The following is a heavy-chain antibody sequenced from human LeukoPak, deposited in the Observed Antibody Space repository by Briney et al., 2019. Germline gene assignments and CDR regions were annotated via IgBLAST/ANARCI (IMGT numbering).Heavy chain of an antibody. J-gene: IGHJ4*02. D-gene: IGHD3-16*02. CDR2: FDPEDGET. CDR3: ATATMITFGGVIVRPFDY. Sequence: GASVKVSCKVSGYTLTELSMHWVRQAPGKGLEWRGGFDPEDGETIYAQKFQGRVTMTEDTSTDTAYMELSSLRSEDTAVYYCATATMITFGGVIVRPFDYWGQGTLVTVSS. CDR1: GYTLTELS. V-gene: IGHV1-24*01.